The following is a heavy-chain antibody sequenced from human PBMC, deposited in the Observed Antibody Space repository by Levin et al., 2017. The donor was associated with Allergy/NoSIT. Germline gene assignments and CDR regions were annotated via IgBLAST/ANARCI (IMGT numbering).Heavy chain of an antibody. J-gene: IGHJ4*02. CDR3: ARNDYGDYVQNFDY. Sequence: ASVKVSCEAAGYTFTDHYMHWVRQAPGQGLEWMGWVNSNSGDTHYAQKFQDRVTMTRDTSITTAYIEVSSLRFDDTALYFCARNDYGDYVQNFDYWGQGTLVTVSS. D-gene: IGHD4-17*01. CDR1: GYTFTDHY. V-gene: IGHV1-2*02. CDR2: VNSNSGDT.